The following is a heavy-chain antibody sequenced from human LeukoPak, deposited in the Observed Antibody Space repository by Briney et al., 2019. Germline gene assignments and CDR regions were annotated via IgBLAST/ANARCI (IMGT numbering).Heavy chain of an antibody. J-gene: IGHJ4*02. D-gene: IGHD2-21*02. CDR2: ISYDGSNK. CDR1: GFTFSSYA. Sequence: GRSLRLSCAASGFTFSSYAMHWVRQAPGKGLEWVAVISYDGSNKYYADSVKGRFTISRDKSKNTLYLQMNSLRAEDTAVYYCARDRCGGDCSVFDYWGQGTLVTVSS. V-gene: IGHV3-30*04. CDR3: ARDRCGGDCSVFDY.